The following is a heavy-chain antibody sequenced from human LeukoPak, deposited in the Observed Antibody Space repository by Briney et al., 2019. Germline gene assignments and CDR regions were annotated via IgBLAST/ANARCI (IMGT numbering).Heavy chain of an antibody. D-gene: IGHD5-12*01. CDR2: IYYSGST. CDR1: GGSISSSSYY. CDR3: ARDDVATIKPADY. V-gene: IGHV4-39*07. Sequence: SETLSLTCTVSGGSISSSSYYWGWIRQPPGKGLEWIGSIYYSGSTYYNPSLKSRVTISVDTSKNQFSLKLSSVTAADTAVYYCARDDVATIKPADYWGQGTLVTVSS. J-gene: IGHJ4*02.